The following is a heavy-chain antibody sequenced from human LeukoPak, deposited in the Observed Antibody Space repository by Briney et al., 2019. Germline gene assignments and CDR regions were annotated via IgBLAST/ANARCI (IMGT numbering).Heavy chain of an antibody. CDR1: GGSISSYY. D-gene: IGHD3-10*01. V-gene: IGHV4-59*08. CDR2: IYYSGST. J-gene: IGHJ3*02. CDR3: ARHTYYYGSGSCYFDAFDI. Sequence: PSETLSLTCTVSGGSISSYYWSWIRQPPGEGLEWIGYIYYSGSTNYNPSLKSRVTISVDTSKNQFSLKLSSVTAADTAVYYCARHTYYYGSGSCYFDAFDIWGRGTMVTVSS.